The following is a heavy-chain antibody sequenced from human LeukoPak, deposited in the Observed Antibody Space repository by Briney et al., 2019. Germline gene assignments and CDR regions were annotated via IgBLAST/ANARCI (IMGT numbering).Heavy chain of an antibody. V-gene: IGHV3-21*01. CDR3: ARGRIVGATRGAFDI. D-gene: IGHD1-26*01. CDR2: ISSSSSYI. CDR1: GFTFSSYS. J-gene: IGHJ3*02. Sequence: GGSLRLSCAASGFTFSSYSMNWVRQAPGKGLEWVSSISSSSSYIYYADPVKGRFTISRDNAKNSLYLQMNSLRAEDTAVYYCARGRIVGATRGAFDIWGQGTMVTVSS.